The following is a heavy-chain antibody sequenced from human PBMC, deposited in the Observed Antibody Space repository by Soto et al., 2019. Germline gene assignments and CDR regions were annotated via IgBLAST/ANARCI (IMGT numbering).Heavy chain of an antibody. D-gene: IGHD4-4*01. CDR3: ARGATRIQSWPFDF. V-gene: IGHV4-39*07. J-gene: IGHJ4*02. CDR2: IYSSGSP. Sequence: SETLSLTCTVSGGSISSGDYYWSWIRQPPGKGLEWIGTIYSSGSPYYNPSPKSRVTISVDTSKNQFSLSLSSVTAADTAMYYCARGATRIQSWPFDFWGQGTLVTVSS. CDR1: GGSISSGDYY.